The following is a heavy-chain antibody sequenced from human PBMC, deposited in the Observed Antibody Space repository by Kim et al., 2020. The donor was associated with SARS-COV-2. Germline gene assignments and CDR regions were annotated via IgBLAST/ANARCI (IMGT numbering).Heavy chain of an antibody. D-gene: IGHD1-7*01. CDR2: IYYSGST. CDR3: ARGYNWNYGY. J-gene: IGHJ4*02. CDR1: GGSISSGGYY. V-gene: IGHV4-31*03. Sequence: SETLSLTCTVSGGSISSGGYYWSWIRQHPGKGLEWIGYIYYSGSTYYNPSLKSRVTISVDTSKNQFSLKLSSVTAADTAVYYCARGYNWNYGYWGQGTLVTVSS.